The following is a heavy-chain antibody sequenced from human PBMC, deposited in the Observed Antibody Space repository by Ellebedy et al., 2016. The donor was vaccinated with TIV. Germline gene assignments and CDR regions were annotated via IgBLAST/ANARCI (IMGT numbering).Heavy chain of an antibody. J-gene: IGHJ2*01. V-gene: IGHV4-31*03. CDR3: ARGAKGLFDL. Sequence: MPSETLSLTCTVSGGSISSGGYYWSWIRQHPGKGLEWIGYIYYSGSTYYNPSLKSRVTISVDTSKNQFSLKLSSVTAADTAVYYCARGAKGLFDLWGRGTLVTVSS. CDR2: IYYSGST. CDR1: GGSISSGGYY.